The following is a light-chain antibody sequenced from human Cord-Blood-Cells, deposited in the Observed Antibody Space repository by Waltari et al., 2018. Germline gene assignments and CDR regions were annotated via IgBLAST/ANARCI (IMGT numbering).Light chain of an antibody. Sequence: IVLTQSPGTLSLSPGERATLSCRASQSVSSSYLAWYQQKPGQAPRLPTYGASSRATGIPDRFSGSGSGTDFTLTISRLEPEDFAVYYCQQYGSSSITFGQGTRLEIK. CDR1: QSVSSSY. CDR2: GAS. J-gene: IGKJ5*01. CDR3: QQYGSSSIT. V-gene: IGKV3-20*01.